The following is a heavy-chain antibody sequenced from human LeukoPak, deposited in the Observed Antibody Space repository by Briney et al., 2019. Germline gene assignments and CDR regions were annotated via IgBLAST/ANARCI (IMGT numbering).Heavy chain of an antibody. D-gene: IGHD3-9*01. Sequence: SQTLSLTCAISGDSVSSNNGAWNWIRQSPSRGLEWLGRTYYRSKWHNDYAGSFISRITISPDTSKNQFSLQLDSVTPEDTAVYYCARDVGATGWHTFDYWGQGTLVTVSS. J-gene: IGHJ4*02. CDR3: ARDVGATGWHTFDY. V-gene: IGHV6-1*01. CDR2: TYYRSKWHN. CDR1: GDSVSSNNGA.